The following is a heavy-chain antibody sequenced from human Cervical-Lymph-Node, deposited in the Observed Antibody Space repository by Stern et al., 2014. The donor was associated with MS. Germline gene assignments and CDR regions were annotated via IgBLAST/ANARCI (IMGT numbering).Heavy chain of an antibody. CDR2: VFYSGST. Sequence: QVQLQESGPGLVRPSETLSLTCAVSGGSSRSATYYWGWIRQPPGKGLEWIGSVFYSGSTYYSPSLTSRLTVSVDTSKTTFSLKLTPVTAADTAVYYCASHLRGGNSQFDFWGQGILVTVSS. CDR3: ASHLRGGNSQFDF. V-gene: IGHV4-39*02. D-gene: IGHD4-23*01. CDR1: GGSSRSATYY. J-gene: IGHJ4*02.